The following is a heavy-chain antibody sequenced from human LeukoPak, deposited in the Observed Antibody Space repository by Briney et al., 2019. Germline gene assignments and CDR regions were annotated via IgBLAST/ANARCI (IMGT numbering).Heavy chain of an antibody. CDR3: ARASIAAAGTTSYYYMDV. D-gene: IGHD6-13*01. CDR2: IHYSGNT. V-gene: IGHV4-59*01. J-gene: IGHJ6*03. CDR1: GGSISGYY. Sequence: SETLSLTCTVSGGSISGYYWSWIRQPPGKGLEWIGYIHYSGNTNSNPSLKSRVTISIDTSKNQLSLKLRSVTAADTAVYYCARASIAAAGTTSYYYMDVWGKGTTVTVSS.